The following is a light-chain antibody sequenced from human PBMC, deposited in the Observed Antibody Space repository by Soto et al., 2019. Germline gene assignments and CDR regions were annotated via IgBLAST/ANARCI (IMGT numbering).Light chain of an antibody. Sequence: QSVLPQPRAVSGSPGQSVTISCTVTNSDLGNHNYVSWFQQHPGKAPKLIIFDVTRRPSGVPDRFSGSQSGNRASLSISGLQAEDEADYYCFSYGDTNSVYVFGTGTKVTVL. V-gene: IGLV2-11*01. CDR1: NSDLGNHNY. CDR2: DVT. CDR3: FSYGDTNSVYV. J-gene: IGLJ1*01.